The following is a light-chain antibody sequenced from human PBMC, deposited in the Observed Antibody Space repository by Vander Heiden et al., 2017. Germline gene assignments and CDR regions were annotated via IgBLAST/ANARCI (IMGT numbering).Light chain of an antibody. CDR1: PDIRND. Sequence: AMQITQSPSSLSASGGDRLTITCRASPDIRNDLTWYQQKPGKAPKFLISAVSSLEGGVPSRFSGSGFGTDFTLTITSLQPEDSATYYSRQDHVVPWTWGQGTKVEVK. V-gene: IGKV1-6*01. CDR3: RQDHVVPWT. J-gene: IGKJ1*01. CDR2: AVS.